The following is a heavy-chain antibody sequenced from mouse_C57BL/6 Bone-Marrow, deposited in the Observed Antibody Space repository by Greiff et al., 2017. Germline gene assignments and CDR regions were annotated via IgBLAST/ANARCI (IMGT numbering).Heavy chain of an antibody. CDR3: YYYGNYPLARAY. V-gene: IGHV1-5*01. CDR1: GYTFTSYW. J-gene: IGHJ4*01. CDR2: ICPGNSAT. D-gene: IGHD2-1*01. Sequence: VQLLQSGTVLARPGASVKMSCKTSGYTFTSYWMHWVHQRPGQGLEWVAAICPGNSATSYNQKFKGKATLTAVTSASAANMELSRLTNEVSAVYDCYYYGNYPLARAYWGQGTSVTVSS.